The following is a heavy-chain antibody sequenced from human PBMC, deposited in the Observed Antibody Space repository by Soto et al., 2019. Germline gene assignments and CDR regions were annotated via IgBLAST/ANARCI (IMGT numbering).Heavy chain of an antibody. J-gene: IGHJ4*02. Sequence: GGSPRLSCAASGFTFCSYAMSWVRQDPGKGLEWVSAISGSGGSTYYADSVKGRFTISRDNSKNTLYLQMNSLRAEDTAVYYCAKDVNEYYDILTGYSVWGYYFDYWGQGTLVTVSS. CDR1: GFTFCSYA. D-gene: IGHD3-9*01. CDR2: ISGSGGST. V-gene: IGHV3-23*01. CDR3: AKDVNEYYDILTGYSVWGYYFDY.